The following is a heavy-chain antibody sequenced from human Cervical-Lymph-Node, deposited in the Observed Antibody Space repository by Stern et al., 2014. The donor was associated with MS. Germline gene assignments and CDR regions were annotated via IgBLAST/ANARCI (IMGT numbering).Heavy chain of an antibody. V-gene: IGHV3-30*01. Sequence: VHLVESGGGVVQPGRSLRLSCAASGFTFSSHAMHWVRQAPGKGLEWVAVISYDGSNKYVADSVKGRFTISRDNSKNTLFLQMNSLRAEDTAMYYCARDEYLDYAYSYYGMDVWGQGTTVTVSS. CDR3: ARDEYLDYAYSYYGMDV. J-gene: IGHJ6*02. CDR2: ISYDGSNK. D-gene: IGHD4-17*01. CDR1: GFTFSSHA.